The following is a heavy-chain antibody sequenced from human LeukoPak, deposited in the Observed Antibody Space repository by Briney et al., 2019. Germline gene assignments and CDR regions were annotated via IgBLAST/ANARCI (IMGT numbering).Heavy chain of an antibody. Sequence: GESLKISCKGSGYTLNSYWISWVRQVPAKGLEWMGRIDPTDSYTNYSPSFQGHVTISADKSIRTAYFQWSSLKASDTAMYYCAISRGGYYGSGSYYPFEYWGQGTLVTVSS. CDR1: GYTLNSYW. D-gene: IGHD3-10*01. V-gene: IGHV5-10-1*01. CDR2: IDPTDSYT. CDR3: AISRGGYYGSGSYYPFEY. J-gene: IGHJ4*02.